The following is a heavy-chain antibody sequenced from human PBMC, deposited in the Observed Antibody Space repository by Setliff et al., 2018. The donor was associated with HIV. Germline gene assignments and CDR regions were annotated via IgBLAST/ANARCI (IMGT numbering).Heavy chain of an antibody. D-gene: IGHD5-12*01. J-gene: IGHJ4*02. Sequence: PSETLSLTCAVSGYSISSGCYWGWIRQPPGKGLEWIGSMYHTGSTYYSPSLNSRFTTSVDTSKNQFSLKLRSVTAADTAVYYCARQPLYNGYDWRSYYFDYWGQGSLVTVSS. CDR1: GYSISSGCY. V-gene: IGHV4-38-2*01. CDR2: MYHTGST. CDR3: ARQPLYNGYDWRSYYFDY.